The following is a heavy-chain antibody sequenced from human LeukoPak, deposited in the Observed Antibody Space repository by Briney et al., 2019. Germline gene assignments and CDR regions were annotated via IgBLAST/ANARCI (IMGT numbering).Heavy chain of an antibody. V-gene: IGHV4-39*07. Sequence: SETLSLTCTVSGGSISSSAYHWGWIRQPPGKGLEWVGSIYSSGSTYYNLSLKSRVTISVDTSKNQSSLKLSSVTAADTAVYYCARVPSRWFDPWGQGTLVTVSS. J-gene: IGHJ5*02. CDR1: GGSISSSAYH. CDR2: IYSSGST. CDR3: ARVPSRWFDP.